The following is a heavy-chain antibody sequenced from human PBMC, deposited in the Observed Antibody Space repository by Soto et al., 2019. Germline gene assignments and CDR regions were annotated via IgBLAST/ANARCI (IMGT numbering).Heavy chain of an antibody. J-gene: IGHJ3*02. CDR3: AQPRGYGVFDAYDI. CDR1: GFTFSTYA. CDR2: LTPSGGET. Sequence: PGGSLRLSCVASGFTFSTYAMSWVRQAPGKGLEWVSALTPSGGETYYADSVKGRFTISRDNSMNALYLQMNSLRIEDTAVYYCAQPRGYGVFDAYDIWGQGTMVTVSS. D-gene: IGHD4-17*01. V-gene: IGHV3-23*01.